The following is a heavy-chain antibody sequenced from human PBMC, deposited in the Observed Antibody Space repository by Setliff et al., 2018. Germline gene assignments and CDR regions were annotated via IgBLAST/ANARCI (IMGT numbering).Heavy chain of an antibody. CDR1: GSISSGGYS. J-gene: IGHJ3*02. D-gene: IGHD2-15*01. CDR3: ARGGYCSGGSCLYGAFDI. CDR2: IYHSGST. V-gene: IGHV4-30-2*01. Sequence: GSISSGGYSWSWIRQPPGKGLEWIGYIYHSGSTYYNPSLKSRVTISVDRSKNQFSLKLSSVTAADTAAYYCARGGYCSGGSCLYGAFDIWGQGTMVTVSS.